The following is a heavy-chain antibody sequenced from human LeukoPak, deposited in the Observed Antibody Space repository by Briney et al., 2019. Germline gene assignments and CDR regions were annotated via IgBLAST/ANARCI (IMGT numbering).Heavy chain of an antibody. CDR1: GFTFAEYT. CDR2: ISWKGARI. J-gene: IGHJ4*02. Sequence: GSLRLSCAASGFTFAEYTMHWVRQAPGKGLEWVSLISWKGARIHYGDSVKGRFTISRDNSKNSLYLQMNSLRTEDTALYYCVKDLVAASENVRGWYPMDYWGQGTLVTVSS. CDR3: VKDLVAASENVRGWYPMDY. D-gene: IGHD6-19*01. V-gene: IGHV3-43*01.